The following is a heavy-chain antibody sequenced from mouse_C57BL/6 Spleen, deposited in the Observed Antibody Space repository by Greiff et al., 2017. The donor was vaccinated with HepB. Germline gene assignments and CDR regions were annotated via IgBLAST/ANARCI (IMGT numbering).Heavy chain of an antibody. CDR3: ARDYYGGSYGAY. D-gene: IGHD1-1*01. CDR1: GYTFTSYW. CDR2: IDPSDSYT. Sequence: QVQLQQSGAELVRPGTSVKLSCKASGYTFTSYWMHWVKQRPGQGLEWIGVIDPSDSYTNYNQKFKGKATLTVDTSSSTAYMQLSSLTSEDAAVYYCARDYYGGSYGAYWGQGTLVTVSA. J-gene: IGHJ3*01. V-gene: IGHV1-59*01.